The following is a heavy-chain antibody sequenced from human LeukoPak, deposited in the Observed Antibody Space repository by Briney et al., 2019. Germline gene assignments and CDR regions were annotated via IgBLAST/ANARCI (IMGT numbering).Heavy chain of an antibody. D-gene: IGHD7-27*01. CDR1: GGSIRSGGYY. V-gene: IGHV4-31*03. J-gene: IGHJ4*02. CDR2: IYYSGST. CDR3: ARTTKLTAFDY. Sequence: SQTLSLTCTVSGGSIRSGGYYWSWIRQHPGKGLEWIGYIYYSGSTYYNPSLKSRVTISVDTSKNQFSLKLSSVTAADTAVYYCARTTKLTAFDYWGQGTLVTVSS.